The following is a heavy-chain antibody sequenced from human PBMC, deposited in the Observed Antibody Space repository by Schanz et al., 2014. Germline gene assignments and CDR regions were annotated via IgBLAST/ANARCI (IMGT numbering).Heavy chain of an antibody. CDR2: INSVGSNT. D-gene: IGHD5-12*01. Sequence: EVQLVESGGGLVKPGGSLRLSCAASGFTFSSHWMHWVRQDPGKGLVWVARINSVGSNTDYADSVTGRFTISRDNSKNTLYLQLNSLRAEDTAVYYCARDFHGYGPHLDYWGRGTLVTVSS. CDR1: GFTFSSHW. CDR3: ARDFHGYGPHLDY. J-gene: IGHJ4*02. V-gene: IGHV3-74*01.